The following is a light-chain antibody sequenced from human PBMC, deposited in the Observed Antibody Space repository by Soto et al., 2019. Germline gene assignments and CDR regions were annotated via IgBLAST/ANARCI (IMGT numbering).Light chain of an antibody. CDR3: CSDAGSATWV. J-gene: IGLJ3*02. Sequence: QSALTQPASVSGSPGQSITISCTGTNSDVGNYNLVSWYQQHPGKAPKLMMYEVTKRPSGVSNRFSGSKSGNTASLTISGLQAEDEADYYCCSDAGSATWVFGGGTKLTVL. CDR1: NSDVGNYNL. V-gene: IGLV2-23*02. CDR2: EVT.